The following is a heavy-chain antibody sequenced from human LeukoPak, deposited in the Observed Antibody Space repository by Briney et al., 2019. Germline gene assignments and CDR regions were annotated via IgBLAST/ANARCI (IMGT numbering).Heavy chain of an antibody. D-gene: IGHD2-2*01. J-gene: IGHJ4*02. V-gene: IGHV4-59*01. CDR3: ARYRLPDH. CDR2: IYYSGST. CDR1: GGSISNYY. Sequence: SETLSLTCTVSGGSISNYYWSWIRQPPGKGLEWIGYIYYSGSTKYNPSLKSRVTISVDTSENQFSLKLSSLSAADTAVYYCARYRLPDHWGQGTLVTVSS.